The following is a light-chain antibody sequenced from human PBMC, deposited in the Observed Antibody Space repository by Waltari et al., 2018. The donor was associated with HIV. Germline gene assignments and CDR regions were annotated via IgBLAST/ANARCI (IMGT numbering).Light chain of an antibody. J-gene: IGLJ3*02. V-gene: IGLV3-25*03. CDR3: QSADTSGGFRV. CDR2: KDT. CDR1: SLSGPS. Sequence: SYELTQPPSVSVSPGQTATITSSGDSLSGPSAYWYQQKPGQAPVAIIYKDTERPSGIPERFSGSSSGTTVTLIISEAQTEDEADYYCQSADTSGGFRVFGGGTRLSVL.